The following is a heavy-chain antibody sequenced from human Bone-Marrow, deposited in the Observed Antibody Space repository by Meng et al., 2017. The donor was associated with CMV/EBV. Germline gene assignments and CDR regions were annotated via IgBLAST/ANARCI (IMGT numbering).Heavy chain of an antibody. CDR3: AREGYCSSTSCYTNWFDP. Sequence: GSLRLSCTVSGGSISSYYWSWIRQPPGKGLEWIGEINHSGSTNYNPSLKSRVTISVDTSKNQFSLKLSSVTAADTAVYYCAREGYCSSTSCYTNWFDPWGQGTLVTVSS. CDR2: INHSGST. CDR1: GGSISSYY. D-gene: IGHD2-2*02. V-gene: IGHV4-34*01. J-gene: IGHJ5*02.